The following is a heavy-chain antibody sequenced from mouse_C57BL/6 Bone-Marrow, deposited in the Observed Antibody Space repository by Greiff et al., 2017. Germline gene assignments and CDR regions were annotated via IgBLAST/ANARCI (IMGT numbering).Heavy chain of an antibody. CDR2: ISNGGGST. CDR3: ARHGRQLRLRFAY. Sequence: EVKLVESGGGLVQPGGSLKLSCAASGFTFSDYYMYWVRQTPEKRLEWVAYISNGGGSTYYPDTVKGRFTISRDNAKNTLYLQMSRLKSEDTAMYYCARHGRQLRLRFAYGGQGTLVTVSA. CDR1: GFTFSDYY. V-gene: IGHV5-12*01. D-gene: IGHD3-2*02. J-gene: IGHJ3*01.